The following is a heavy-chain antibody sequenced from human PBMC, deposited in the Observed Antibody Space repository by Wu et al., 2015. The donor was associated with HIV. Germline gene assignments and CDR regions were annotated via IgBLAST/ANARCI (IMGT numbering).Heavy chain of an antibody. D-gene: IGHD3-22*01. CDR3: ERDYYDSRGSVVREDL. Sequence: QVRLLQSGAEVKKPGASVKVSCKVPGFIFNGHYIHWVRQAPGQGLEWMGWINPNNSDTRYSQKFQGRVTLTRDTSVTTAYMELSRLRSDDTAMYYCERDYYDSRGSVVREDLWGQGTLIIVSS. CDR1: GFIFNGHY. CDR2: INPNNSDT. J-gene: IGHJ4*02. V-gene: IGHV1-2*02.